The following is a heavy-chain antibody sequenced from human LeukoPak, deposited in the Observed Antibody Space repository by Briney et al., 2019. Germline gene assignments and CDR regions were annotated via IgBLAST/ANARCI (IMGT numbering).Heavy chain of an antibody. CDR3: ARGEEVSYYDFWSGYGNFDY. Sequence: GASVKVSCKASGYTITSYGISWVRQAPGQGLEWMGWISAYNGNTNYAQKLQGRVTMTTDTSTSTAYMELRSLRSDDTAVYYCARGEEVSYYDFWSGYGNFDYWGQGTLVTVSS. D-gene: IGHD3-3*01. J-gene: IGHJ4*02. CDR1: GYTITSYG. V-gene: IGHV1-18*01. CDR2: ISAYNGNT.